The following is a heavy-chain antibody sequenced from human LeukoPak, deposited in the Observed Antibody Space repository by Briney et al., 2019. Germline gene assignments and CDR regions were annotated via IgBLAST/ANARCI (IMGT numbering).Heavy chain of an antibody. V-gene: IGHV4-59*08. CDR1: GGSISSYY. Sequence: PSETLSLTCTVSGGSISSYYWSWIRQPPGKGLEWIGYIYYTGTTDSNPSLKSRVTISLDTSKNQFSLNLSSVTAADTAVYCCARRWVYDKRAFDAWGQGTMVTVSS. CDR3: ARRWVYDKRAFDA. D-gene: IGHD3-16*01. CDR2: IYYTGTT. J-gene: IGHJ3*01.